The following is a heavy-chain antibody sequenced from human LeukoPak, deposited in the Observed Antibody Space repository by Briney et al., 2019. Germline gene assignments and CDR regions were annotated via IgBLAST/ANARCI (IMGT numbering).Heavy chain of an antibody. CDR2: INPSGGST. V-gene: IGHV1-46*01. J-gene: IGHJ3*02. Sequence: ASVKVSCKASGYTFTSYYMHWVRQAPGQGLEWMGIINPSGGSTSYAQKFQGRVTMTRDTSTSTVYMELGSLRSEDTAVYYCARDKAGLLWFGELFIRHRTDAFDIRGQGTMVTVSS. CDR3: ARDKAGLLWFGELFIRHRTDAFDI. CDR1: GYTFTSYY. D-gene: IGHD3-10*01.